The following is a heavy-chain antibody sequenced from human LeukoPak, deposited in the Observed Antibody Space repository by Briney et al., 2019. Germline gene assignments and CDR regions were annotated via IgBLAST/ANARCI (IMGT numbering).Heavy chain of an antibody. CDR2: IYTSGST. J-gene: IGHJ4*02. D-gene: IGHD3-10*01. Sequence: VKPSETLSLTCTVSGGSISSYFGSWIRQPAGKGLEWIGRIYTSGSTNYNPSLKSRVTMSVDTSKNQFSLKLSSVTAADTAVYYCARHNFKLLWFGSHFDYWGQGTLVTVSS. V-gene: IGHV4-4*07. CDR1: GGSISSYF. CDR3: ARHNFKLLWFGSHFDY.